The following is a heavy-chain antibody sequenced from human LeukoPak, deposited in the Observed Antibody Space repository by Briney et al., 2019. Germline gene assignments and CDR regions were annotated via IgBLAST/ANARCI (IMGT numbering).Heavy chain of an antibody. CDR2: ISGSGDTT. CDR3: AKSITMIVVVVGNAFDI. D-gene: IGHD3-22*01. Sequence: GGSLRLSCAASGFTFRSYAMNWVRQAPGKGLEWVPVISGSGDTTNYADSVKGRFTISRDNSKNTLYLQMNSLRAEDTAVYYCAKSITMIVVVVGNAFDIWGQGTMVTVSS. CDR1: GFTFRSYA. V-gene: IGHV3-23*01. J-gene: IGHJ3*02.